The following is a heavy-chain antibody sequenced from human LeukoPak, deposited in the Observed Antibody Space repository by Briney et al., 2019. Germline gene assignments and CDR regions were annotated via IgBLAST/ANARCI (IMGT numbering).Heavy chain of an antibody. Sequence: PGGSLRLSCAASGFTFSSYGMHWVRQAPGKGLEWVAVISYDGSNEYYADSVEGRFSISRDNSKNTVILQMDSLTPEDTAVYFCAKSAVIIGYFDYWGQGTLVTVSS. CDR3: AKSAVIIGYFDY. V-gene: IGHV3-30*18. D-gene: IGHD2-21*01. CDR2: ISYDGSNE. J-gene: IGHJ4*02. CDR1: GFTFSSYG.